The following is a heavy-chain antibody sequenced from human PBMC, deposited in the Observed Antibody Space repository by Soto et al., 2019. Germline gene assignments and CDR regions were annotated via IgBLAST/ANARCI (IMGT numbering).Heavy chain of an antibody. CDR2: ITDNGSNK. J-gene: IGHJ6*02. CDR1: GFTFSGYS. D-gene: IGHD5-12*01. V-gene: IGHV3-30*18. CDR3: AKEWGYRGYYGMDV. Sequence: PGGSLRLSCAASGFTFSGYSMNWVRQAPGKGLEWVAGITDNGSNKYYADSVKGRFTISRDNSKNTLYLQMNSLRAEDTAVYYCAKEWGYRGYYGMDVWGQGTTVTVSS.